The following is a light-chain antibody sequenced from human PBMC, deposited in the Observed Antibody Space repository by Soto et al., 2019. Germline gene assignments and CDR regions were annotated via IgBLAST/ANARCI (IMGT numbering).Light chain of an antibody. J-gene: IGKJ1*01. Sequence: DIQMTQSPSSLSASVGDRVTITCQASQDISNYLNWYQQKPGKAPKLLLYDASNLETGVPSRFSGSRSGTDFTFTISSLQPEDSATYYCQQYDNLPSWTFGQGTKVEIK. CDR3: QQYDNLPSWT. CDR2: DAS. CDR1: QDISNY. V-gene: IGKV1-33*01.